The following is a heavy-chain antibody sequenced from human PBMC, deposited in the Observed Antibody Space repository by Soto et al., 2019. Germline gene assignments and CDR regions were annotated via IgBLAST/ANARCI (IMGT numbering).Heavy chain of an antibody. CDR1: GFTFSSYS. V-gene: IGHV3-48*01. J-gene: IGHJ6*03. Sequence: EVELVESGGGLAQPGGSLRLSCAASGFTFSSYSMNWVRQAPGKGLEWVSYISSSSSTIYYADSVKGRFTISRDNAKNSLYLQMNSLRAEDTAVYYCARDGWYYDLLTGYGYYYMDVWGKGTTVTVSS. CDR3: ARDGWYYDLLTGYGYYYMDV. D-gene: IGHD3-9*01. CDR2: ISSSSSTI.